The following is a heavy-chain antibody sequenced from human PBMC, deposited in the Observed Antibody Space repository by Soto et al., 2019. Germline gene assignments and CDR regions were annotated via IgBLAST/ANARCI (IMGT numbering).Heavy chain of an antibody. Sequence: ALSVTCAVSGGSISRGGFSCNWIRQPPGKGLEWIGYIYHSGSTNYNPSLKSRVTISVDTSTNQFSLKLSSVTAADTAVYYCARGYGRNFDYWGQGTLVTSPQ. CDR1: GGSISRGGFS. CDR3: ARGYGRNFDY. D-gene: IGHD5-18*01. CDR2: IYHSGST. J-gene: IGHJ4*02. V-gene: IGHV4-30-2*01.